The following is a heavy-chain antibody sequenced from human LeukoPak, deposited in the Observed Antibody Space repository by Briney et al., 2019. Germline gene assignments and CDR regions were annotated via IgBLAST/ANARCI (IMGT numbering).Heavy chain of an antibody. V-gene: IGHV3-23*01. J-gene: IGHJ3*01. D-gene: IGHD1-26*01. CDR2: ISGSGGST. CDR3: AKARRWDGELDF. Sequence: AGGSLRLSCAASGFTFSSYAMSWVCQAPGKGLEWVSAISGSGGSTYYADSVKGRFTISRDNSKNTLYLQMNSLRAEDTAVYYCAKARRWDGELDFWGQGTMVTVSS. CDR1: GFTFSSYA.